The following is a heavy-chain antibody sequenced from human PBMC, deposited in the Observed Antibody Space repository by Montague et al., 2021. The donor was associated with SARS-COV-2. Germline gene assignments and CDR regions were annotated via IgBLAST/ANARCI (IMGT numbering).Heavy chain of an antibody. D-gene: IGHD1-1*01. V-gene: IGHV4-39*01. CDR2: IYYSGTT. J-gene: IGHJ2*01. Sequence: SETLSLTCTVSGGSISSSSYYWGWIRQPPGKGPEWIGSIYYSGTTXYXXXXRSRVTISVDTSKNQFSLRLRSVTAADTAVFYCARGDAGDGYFDLWGRGALVTVSS. CDR3: ARGDAGDGYFDL. CDR1: GGSISSSSYY.